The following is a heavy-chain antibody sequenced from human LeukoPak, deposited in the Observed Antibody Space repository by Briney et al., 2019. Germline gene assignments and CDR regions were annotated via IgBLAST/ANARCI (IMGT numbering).Heavy chain of an antibody. V-gene: IGHV3-33*01. CDR1: GFTFSNYG. Sequence: GGSLRLSCAASGFTFSNYGMHWVRQAPGKGLEWVAVIWYDGSNKYYADSVKGRFTISRDNARNSQYLQMNSLRVEDTAVYYCARDPGSYTSYWGQGTLVTVSS. J-gene: IGHJ4*02. CDR3: ARDPGSYTSY. CDR2: IWYDGSNK. D-gene: IGHD1-26*01.